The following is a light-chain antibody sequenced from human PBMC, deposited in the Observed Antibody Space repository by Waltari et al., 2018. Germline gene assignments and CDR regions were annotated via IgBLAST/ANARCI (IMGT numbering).Light chain of an antibody. V-gene: IGLV3-1*01. CDR1: VLGDNS. Sequence: SYELTQPPSVSVSPGQTATITCSGHVLGDNSASWYQQKSGQSPGLVISRDNQRPSGIPGRFSGSSSGNTATLTVSGTQGMDEADYYCQAWDNSNVIFGGGTKLTVL. CDR3: QAWDNSNVI. J-gene: IGLJ2*01. CDR2: RDN.